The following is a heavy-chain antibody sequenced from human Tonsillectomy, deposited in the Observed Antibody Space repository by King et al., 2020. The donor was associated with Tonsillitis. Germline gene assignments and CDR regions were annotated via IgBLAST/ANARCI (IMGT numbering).Heavy chain of an antibody. CDR2: IYSGGST. J-gene: IGHJ4*02. V-gene: IGHV3-53*01. D-gene: IGHD6-19*01. CDR3: ARDGSGCYTGFDY. CDR1: SSNY. Sequence: SSNYMSWVRQAPGKGLEWVSVIYSGGSTYYADSVKGRFTISRDNSKNRLYLQMNSLRAEETAVYYCARDGSGCYTGFDYWGQETLVTVSS.